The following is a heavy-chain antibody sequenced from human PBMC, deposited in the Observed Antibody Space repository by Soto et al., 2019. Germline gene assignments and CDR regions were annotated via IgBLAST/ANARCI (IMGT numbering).Heavy chain of an antibody. CDR1: GGSISSGAYY. Sequence: SETLSLTCTASGGSISSGAYYWGWIRQHPGKGLEWIGHIFYGGSTYYNPSLNSRATMPVDTSKNQLSLNLRSVTAADTAVYFCARGLGDTHFDYWGQGTLVTVSS. CDR3: ARGLGDTHFDY. J-gene: IGHJ4*02. D-gene: IGHD4-17*01. CDR2: IFYGGST. V-gene: IGHV4-31*03.